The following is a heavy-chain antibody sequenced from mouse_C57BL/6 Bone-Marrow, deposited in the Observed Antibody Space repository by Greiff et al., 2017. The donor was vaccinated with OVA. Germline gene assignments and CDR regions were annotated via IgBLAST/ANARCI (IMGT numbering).Heavy chain of an antibody. CDR3: ARDELLWSSYYFDY. Sequence: EVKLMESGGGLVQSGRSLRLSCATSGFTFSDFYMEWVRQAPGKGLEWIAASRNKANDYTTEYSASVKGRFIVSRDTSQSILYLQMNALRAEDTAIYYCARDELLWSSYYFDYWGQGTTLTVSS. D-gene: IGHD2-1*01. CDR1: GFTFSDFY. J-gene: IGHJ2*01. V-gene: IGHV7-1*01. CDR2: SRNKANDYTT.